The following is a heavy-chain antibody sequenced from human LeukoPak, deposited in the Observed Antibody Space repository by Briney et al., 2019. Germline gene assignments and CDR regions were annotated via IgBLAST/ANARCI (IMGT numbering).Heavy chain of an antibody. J-gene: IGHJ5*02. CDR2: IYPRDSQI. CDR3: ARHTKRPQAGWFDP. Sequence: GESLKISCKASGYNFTTYRIGWVRQMPGKGLEYMRIIYPRDSQIRYSPSFQGQVTISADKSISTAYLQWTSLKASDTAIYYCARHTKRPQAGWFDPWGQGTLVTVSS. CDR1: GYNFTTYR. V-gene: IGHV5-51*01. D-gene: IGHD6-25*01.